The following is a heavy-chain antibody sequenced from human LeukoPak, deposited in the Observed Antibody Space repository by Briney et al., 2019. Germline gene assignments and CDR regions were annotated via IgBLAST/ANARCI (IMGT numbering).Heavy chain of an antibody. V-gene: IGHV5-51*01. CDR1: GYSFTSYW. J-gene: IGHJ4*02. CDR2: IYPGDSDT. Sequence: GESLKISCKGSGYSFTSYWIGWVRQMPGKGLEWMGIIYPGDSDTRNSPSFQGQVTISADKSISTAYLQWSSLKASDTAMYYCARPATLSPYGGNLYFDYWGQGTLVTVSS. D-gene: IGHD4-23*01. CDR3: ARPATLSPYGGNLYFDY.